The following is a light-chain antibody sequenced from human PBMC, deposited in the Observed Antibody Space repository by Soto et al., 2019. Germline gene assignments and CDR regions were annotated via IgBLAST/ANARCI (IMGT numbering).Light chain of an antibody. CDR1: SSDVGAYDY. Sequence: QSVLTQPPSASGSPGQSVTISCTGTSSDVGAYDYVSWYQQHPGKAPKLMIYEINKRPSGVPDRFSGSKSGNTASLTVSGPQAEDEADYYCSSFAGSNNFPYVFVTGTKVTVL. CDR2: EIN. CDR3: SSFAGSNNFPYV. V-gene: IGLV2-8*01. J-gene: IGLJ1*01.